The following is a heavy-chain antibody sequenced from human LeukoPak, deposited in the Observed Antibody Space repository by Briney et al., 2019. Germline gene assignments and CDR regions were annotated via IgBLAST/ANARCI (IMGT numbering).Heavy chain of an antibody. V-gene: IGHV3-7*03. CDR2: IKQDGSEK. CDR1: GFTFSSYW. Sequence: GGSLRLSCAASGFTFSSYWMSWVRQAPGKGLEWVANIKQDGSEKYYVDSVKGRFTISRDNAKNSLYLQMNSLRAEDTAVYYCARGDSSRWLYYFEDWGQGTLVTVSS. J-gene: IGHJ4*02. CDR3: ARGDSSRWLYYFED. D-gene: IGHD6-13*01.